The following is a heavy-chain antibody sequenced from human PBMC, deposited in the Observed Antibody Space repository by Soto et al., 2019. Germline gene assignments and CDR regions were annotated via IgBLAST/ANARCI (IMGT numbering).Heavy chain of an antibody. D-gene: IGHD3-22*01. V-gene: IGHV1-69*12. J-gene: IGHJ3*02. CDR3: VRASYYDSSAADAFDI. CDR1: GGTFSSYA. Sequence: QVQLVQSGAEVKKPGSSVKVSCKASGGTFSSYAISWVRQAPGQGLAWMGGIIPIFGTANYAQKFQGRVTITADESTSTAYMELSSLRSEDTAVYYCVRASYYDSSAADAFDIWGQGTMVTVSS. CDR2: IIPIFGTA.